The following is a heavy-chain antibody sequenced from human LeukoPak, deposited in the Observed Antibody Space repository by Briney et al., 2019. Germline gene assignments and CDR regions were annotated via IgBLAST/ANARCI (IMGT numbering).Heavy chain of an antibody. Sequence: GGPLRLSCAASGFTFNSYSMNWVRQAPGKGLEWVSSISSNGIYYAESVKGRFTISRDNSKNTLYLQMNSLRAEDTAVYYCGKDPNGDYIGAFDMWGQGTMVTVSS. V-gene: IGHV3-21*04. CDR2: ISSNGI. D-gene: IGHD4-17*01. CDR1: GFTFNSYS. CDR3: GKDPNGDYIGAFDM. J-gene: IGHJ3*02.